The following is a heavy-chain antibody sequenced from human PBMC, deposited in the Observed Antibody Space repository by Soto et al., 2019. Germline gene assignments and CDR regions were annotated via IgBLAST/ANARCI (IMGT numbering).Heavy chain of an antibody. CDR2: ISYTGST. Sequence: PSETLSLTCTVSGGSINTNIYYWGWIRQSPEKGLEWIGSISYTGSTFYNPSLRSRVTISVDTFMNQFSLKLSSVTAADTAVYYCARSVFPWGQGTLVTVSS. CDR3: ARSVFP. CDR1: GGSINTNIYY. V-gene: IGHV4-39*07. J-gene: IGHJ5*02.